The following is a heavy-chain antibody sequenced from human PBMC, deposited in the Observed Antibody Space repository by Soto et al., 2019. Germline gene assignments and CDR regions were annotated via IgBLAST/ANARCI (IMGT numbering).Heavy chain of an antibody. V-gene: IGHV3-23*01. CDR3: AKFHPFSTSCYQFDP. Sequence: LRLSCAASGFTFSSYAMSWVRQAPGKGLEWVSAISGSGGSTYYADSVKGRFTISRDNSKNTPYLQMNSLRAEDTAVYYCAKFHPFSTSCYQFDPWGQGTLVTVSS. D-gene: IGHD2-2*01. CDR1: GFTFSSYA. J-gene: IGHJ5*02. CDR2: ISGSGGST.